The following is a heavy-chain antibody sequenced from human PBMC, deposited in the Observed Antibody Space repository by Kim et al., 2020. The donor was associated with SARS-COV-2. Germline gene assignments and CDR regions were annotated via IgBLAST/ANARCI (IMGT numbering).Heavy chain of an antibody. CDR2: INHSGST. V-gene: IGHV4-34*01. CDR1: GGSFSGYY. Sequence: SETLSLTCAVYGGSFSGYYWSWIRQPPGKGLEWIGEINHSGSTNYNPSPKSRVTISVDTSKNQFSLKLSSVTAADTAVYYCARTRRPYCSSTSCRDRTGDKNWFDPWGQGTLVTVSS. D-gene: IGHD2-2*01. J-gene: IGHJ5*02. CDR3: ARTRRPYCSSTSCRDRTGDKNWFDP.